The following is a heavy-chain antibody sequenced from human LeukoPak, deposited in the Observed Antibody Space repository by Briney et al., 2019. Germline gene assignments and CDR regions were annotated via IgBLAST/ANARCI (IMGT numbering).Heavy chain of an antibody. D-gene: IGHD3-10*01. CDR2: IYADGSS. J-gene: IGHJ4*02. V-gene: IGHV4-61*02. CDR3: ARGYYYRT. CDR1: GGSVGSDNSY. Sequence: SQTLSLTCTVSGGSVGSDNSYWNWIRQPAGKALEWIGRIYADGSSNYNPSLKSRVTILVDTSKKQFPLRLSGMTAADTAVYYCARGYYYRTWGLGTLVTVSS.